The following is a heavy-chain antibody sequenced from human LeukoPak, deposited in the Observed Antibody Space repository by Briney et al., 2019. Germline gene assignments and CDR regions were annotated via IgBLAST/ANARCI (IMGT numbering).Heavy chain of an antibody. CDR1: GGSISSSSYY. D-gene: IGHD1-26*01. CDR3: ATDGSYYDY. Sequence: SETLSLTCTVSGGSISSSSYYWGWIRQPPGKGLELIGSIYYSGSTYYNPSLKSRVTISVDTSKNQFSLKLSSVTAADTAVYYCATDGSYYDYWGQGTLVTVSS. CDR2: IYYSGST. V-gene: IGHV4-39*07. J-gene: IGHJ4*02.